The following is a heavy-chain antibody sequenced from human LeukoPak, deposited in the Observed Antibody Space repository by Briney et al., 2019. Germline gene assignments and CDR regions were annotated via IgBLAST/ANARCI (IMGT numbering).Heavy chain of an antibody. Sequence: PSETLSLTCAVSGYSISSGYYWGWIRQPPGKGLEWIGSIYHSGSTYYNPSLKSRVTISVDTSKNQFSLKLSSVTAADTAVYYCARKRYYYDSSGSYDAFDIWGQGTMVTVSS. CDR2: IYHSGST. CDR3: ARKRYYYDSSGSYDAFDI. J-gene: IGHJ3*02. CDR1: GYSISSGYY. V-gene: IGHV4-38-2*01. D-gene: IGHD3-22*01.